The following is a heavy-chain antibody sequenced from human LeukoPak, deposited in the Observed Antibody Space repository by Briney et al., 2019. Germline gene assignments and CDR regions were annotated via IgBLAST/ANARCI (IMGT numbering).Heavy chain of an antibody. J-gene: IGHJ4*02. V-gene: IGHV3-53*01. CDR3: ATGSSGWYPLDY. CDR1: GFTVSSNY. D-gene: IGHD6-19*01. Sequence: PGGSLRLSCAASGFTVSSNYMSWVRQAPGKGLEWVSVIYSGGSTYYADSVKGRFTTSRDNSKNTLYLQMNSLRAEDTAVYYCATGSSGWYPLDYWGQGTLVTVSS. CDR2: IYSGGST.